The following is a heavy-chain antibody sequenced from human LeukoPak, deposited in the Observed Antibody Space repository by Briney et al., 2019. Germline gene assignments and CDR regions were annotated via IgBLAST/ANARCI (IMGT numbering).Heavy chain of an antibody. CDR3: ARGLAPMIVVVPFDY. V-gene: IGHV1-69*13. Sequence: GASVKVSCKASGGTFSSYAISWVRQAPGQGLEWMGGIIPIFGTANYAQKFQGRVTITADEPTSTAYMELSSLRSEDTAVYYCARGLAPMIVVVPFDYWGQGTLVTVSS. CDR1: GGTFSSYA. CDR2: IIPIFGTA. J-gene: IGHJ4*02. D-gene: IGHD3-22*01.